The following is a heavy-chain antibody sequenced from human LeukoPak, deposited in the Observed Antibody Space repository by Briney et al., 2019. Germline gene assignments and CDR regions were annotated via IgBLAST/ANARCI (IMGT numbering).Heavy chain of an antibody. CDR3: ARARGIYEGYFDL. V-gene: IGHV1-69*05. D-gene: IGHD5/OR15-5a*01. J-gene: IGHJ2*01. Sequence: SVKVSCKASGGTFSIYAISWVRQAPGQGLEWMGWIIPMFGTANYAQKFQGRVTITTDESTSTTCMELSSLKSEDTAVYYCARARGIYEGYFDLWGRGTLVTVSS. CDR1: GGTFSIYA. CDR2: IIPMFGTA.